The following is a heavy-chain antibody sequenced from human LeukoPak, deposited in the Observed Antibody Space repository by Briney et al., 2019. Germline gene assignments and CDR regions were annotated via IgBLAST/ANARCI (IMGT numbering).Heavy chain of an antibody. V-gene: IGHV4-59*11. CDR1: GDYTNSHY. Sequence: SETLSLTCSVSGDYTNSHYWTWIRQSSGRGLEWLGYIHFGGSTKYNPSLKSPVTIDTSRTQFSLRVYSVTAADTAIYYCARLIVEPAPMYYYYIDVWGKGTTVTVSS. CDR3: ARLIVEPAPMYYYYIDV. CDR2: IHFGGST. D-gene: IGHD2-2*01. J-gene: IGHJ6*03.